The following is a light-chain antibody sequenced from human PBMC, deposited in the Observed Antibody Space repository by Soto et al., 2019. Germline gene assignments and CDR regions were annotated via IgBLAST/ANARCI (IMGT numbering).Light chain of an antibody. V-gene: IGKV3-20*01. CDR3: QQHGTTPWT. CDR1: QSVSSNY. Sequence: PCERATLSCRASQSVSSNYLIWYQQKPGQAPRPLIYGASSRVPGIPDRFSGSGSGTDFTLTISRLEPEDFAVFYCQQHGTTPWTFGQGTKVEIK. CDR2: GAS. J-gene: IGKJ1*01.